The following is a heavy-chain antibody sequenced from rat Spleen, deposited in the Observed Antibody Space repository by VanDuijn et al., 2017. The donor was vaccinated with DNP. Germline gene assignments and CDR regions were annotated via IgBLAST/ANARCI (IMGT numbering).Heavy chain of an antibody. J-gene: IGHJ3*01. Sequence: EVQLVESGGGLVQPGGSMKLSCAASGFTFSSFPMAWVRQAPTKDLEWVAIISTTGGKTDYRDSVKGRFTVSRDNAKSTLYLQMDSLRSEDTATYYCTRQGTYYGYNRWFAYWGRGTLVTVSS. V-gene: IGHV5-46*01. CDR3: TRQGTYYGYNRWFAY. D-gene: IGHD1-9*01. CDR1: GFTFSSFP. CDR2: ISTTGGKT.